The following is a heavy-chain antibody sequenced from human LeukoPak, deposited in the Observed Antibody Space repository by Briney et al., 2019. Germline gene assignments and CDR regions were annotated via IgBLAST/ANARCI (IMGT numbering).Heavy chain of an antibody. D-gene: IGHD3-16*01. Sequence: PGGSLRLSCAASGFTLDDYAMHWVRQAPGKGLEWVANIKKDGSEKSYVDSVKGRFTISRDNAKNSLYLQMNSLRAEDTAVYYCARAFSWGQGTLVTVSS. V-gene: IGHV3-7*01. CDR3: ARAFS. CDR1: GFTLDDYA. J-gene: IGHJ5*02. CDR2: IKKDGSEK.